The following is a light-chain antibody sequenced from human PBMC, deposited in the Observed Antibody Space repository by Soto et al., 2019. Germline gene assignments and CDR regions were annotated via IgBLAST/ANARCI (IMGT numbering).Light chain of an antibody. J-gene: IGLJ3*02. Sequence: QSALTQPASVSGSPGQSITISCTGTSSDVGGSNFVSWYQQHPGKAPKLMIYDVTNRPSVVSNRFSGTKSGNTASLTISGLQAEDEADYYCSSYTTSSTLEVMFGGGTQLTVL. V-gene: IGLV2-14*01. CDR3: SSYTTSSTLEVM. CDR1: SSDVGGSNF. CDR2: DVT.